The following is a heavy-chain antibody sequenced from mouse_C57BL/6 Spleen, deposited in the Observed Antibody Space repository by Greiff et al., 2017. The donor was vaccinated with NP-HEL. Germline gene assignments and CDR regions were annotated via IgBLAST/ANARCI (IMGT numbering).Heavy chain of an antibody. CDR1: GFTFSDYG. CDR3: ARGGKDYAMDY. Sequence: EVQLVESGGGLVKPGGSLKLSCAASGFTFSDYGMHWVRQAPEKGLEWVAYISSGSSTIYYADTLKGRFTISRDNAKNTLFLQMTSLRSEDTAMYYCARGGKDYAMDYWGQGTSVTVSS. J-gene: IGHJ4*01. V-gene: IGHV5-17*01. CDR2: ISSGSSTI.